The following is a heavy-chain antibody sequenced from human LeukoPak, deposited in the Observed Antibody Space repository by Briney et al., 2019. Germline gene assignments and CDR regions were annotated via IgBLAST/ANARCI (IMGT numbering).Heavy chain of an antibody. D-gene: IGHD4-17*01. J-gene: IGHJ4*02. V-gene: IGHV3-11*04. CDR3: EAVTTGAVIDY. Sequence: PGGSLRLSCAASGFTFSDYYMSWLRQAPGKGLEWVSYISSSGSTIYYADSVKGRFTISRDNAKNSLYLQMNSLRAEDTAVYYCEAVTTGAVIDYWGQGTLVTVSS. CDR1: GFTFSDYY. CDR2: ISSSGSTI.